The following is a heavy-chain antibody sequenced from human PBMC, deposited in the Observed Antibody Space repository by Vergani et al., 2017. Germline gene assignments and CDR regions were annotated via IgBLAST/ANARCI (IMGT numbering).Heavy chain of an antibody. J-gene: IGHJ2*01. CDR1: GFTFSSYG. D-gene: IGHD3-22*01. Sequence: QVQLVESGGGVVQPGRSLRLSCAASGFTFSSYGMHWVRQAPGKGLEWVAVIWYDGSNKYYADSVKGRFTISRDNSKNTLYLQMNSLGAEDTDVYYCASVAYYDISVPPFDLWGRGSLVTVSS. CDR2: IWYDGSNK. V-gene: IGHV3-33*01. CDR3: ASVAYYDISVPPFDL.